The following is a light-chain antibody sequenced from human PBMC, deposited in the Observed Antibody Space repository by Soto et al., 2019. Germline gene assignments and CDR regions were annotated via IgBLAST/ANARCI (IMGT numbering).Light chain of an antibody. CDR1: QSVSSN. Sequence: EIVMTQSPATLSVSPGERATLSCRASQSVSSNLAWYQQKPGQAPRLLIYEASSRATGIPDRFSGSGSGTDFTLTISRLEPEDFAVYYCQQYRTFGQGTKVDI. J-gene: IGKJ1*01. CDR2: EAS. CDR3: QQYRT. V-gene: IGKV3D-15*01.